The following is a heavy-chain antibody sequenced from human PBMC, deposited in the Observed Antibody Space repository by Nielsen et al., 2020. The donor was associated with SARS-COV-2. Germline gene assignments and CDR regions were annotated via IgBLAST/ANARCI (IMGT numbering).Heavy chain of an antibody. V-gene: IGHV1-69*04. D-gene: IGHD5-24*01. J-gene: IGHJ4*02. CDR3: AREDGYLDY. Sequence: KFQGRVTITADKSTSTAYMELSSLRSEDTAVYYCAREDGYLDYWGQGTLVTVSS.